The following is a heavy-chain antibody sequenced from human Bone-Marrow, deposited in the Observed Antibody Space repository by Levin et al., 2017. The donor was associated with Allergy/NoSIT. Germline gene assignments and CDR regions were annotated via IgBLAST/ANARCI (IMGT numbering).Heavy chain of an antibody. CDR2: IYYSGST. D-gene: IGHD3-3*01. CDR3: ARDRPGDFWSGYRHGWFDP. Sequence: SQTLSLTCTVSGGSISSYYWSWIRQPPGKGLEWIGYIYYSGSTNYNPSLKSRVTISVDTSKNQFSLKLSSVTAADTAVYYCARDRPGDFWSGYRHGWFDPWGQGTLVTVSS. CDR1: GGSISSYY. J-gene: IGHJ5*02. V-gene: IGHV4-59*01.